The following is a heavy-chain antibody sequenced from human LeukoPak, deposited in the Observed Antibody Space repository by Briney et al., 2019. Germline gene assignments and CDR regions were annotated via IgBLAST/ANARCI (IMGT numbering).Heavy chain of an antibody. CDR3: ARDLYGVSHDY. CDR2: IYSSGST. D-gene: IGHD4-17*01. CDR1: RFTVSSNY. Sequence: PGGSLRPSCAASRFTVSSNYMNWVRQAPGKGLEWVSVIYSSGSTYYADSVKGRFTISRDNSKNTLYLQMNSLRAEDTAVYYCARDLYGVSHDYWGQGTLVTVSS. J-gene: IGHJ4*02. V-gene: IGHV3-53*01.